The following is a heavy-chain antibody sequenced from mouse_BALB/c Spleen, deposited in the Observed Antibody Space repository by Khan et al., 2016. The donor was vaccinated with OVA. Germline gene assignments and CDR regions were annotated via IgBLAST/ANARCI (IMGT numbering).Heavy chain of an antibody. Sequence: EVKLEESGPGLVKPSQSLSLTCTVTGYSITSGYAWNWIRQFPGNKLEWMGYISYSGVTSYTPSLKSRISITRDTSKNQFFLKLTSVTTEDTATYYCARGNYYGYYFDYWGQGTTLSVSS. CDR2: ISYSGVT. D-gene: IGHD1-1*01. J-gene: IGHJ2*01. CDR1: GYSITSGYA. V-gene: IGHV3-2*02. CDR3: ARGNYYGYYFDY.